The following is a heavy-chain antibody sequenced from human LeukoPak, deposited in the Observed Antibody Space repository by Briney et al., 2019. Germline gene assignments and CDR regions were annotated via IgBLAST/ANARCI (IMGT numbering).Heavy chain of an antibody. V-gene: IGHV1-8*01. CDR3: ARTPPGIAVAGIQYYYYGMDV. D-gene: IGHD6-19*01. Sequence: ASVKVSCKASGYTFTSYDINWVRQATGQRLEWMGWMNPNSGNTGYAQKFQGRVTMTRNTSISTAYMELSSLRSEDTAVYYCARTPPGIAVAGIQYYYYGMDVWGQGTTVTVSS. CDR2: MNPNSGNT. J-gene: IGHJ6*02. CDR1: GYTFTSYD.